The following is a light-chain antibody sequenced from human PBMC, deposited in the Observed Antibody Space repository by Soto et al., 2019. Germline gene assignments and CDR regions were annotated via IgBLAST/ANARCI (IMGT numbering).Light chain of an antibody. CDR3: SSYTCSSTLGGV. J-gene: IGLJ2*01. CDR2: DVS. Sequence: QSALTQPASVSGSPGQSITISCPGTRSDVGGYNYVSWYQQHQGKAPKLMIYDVSNRPSGVSNRFSGSKSGNTASLTSSGLQAEDEAYYYCSSYTCSSTLGGVFGGGTKLTVL. V-gene: IGLV2-14*01. CDR1: RSDVGGYNY.